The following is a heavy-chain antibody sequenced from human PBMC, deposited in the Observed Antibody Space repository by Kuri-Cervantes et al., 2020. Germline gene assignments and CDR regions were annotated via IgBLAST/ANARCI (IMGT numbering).Heavy chain of an antibody. CDR3: ASGRRDGYSFYYYYAMDV. Sequence: GGSLRLSCAASGFTFSDYYMSWVRQAPGKGLEWLSVIYSGGTTYSADSVKGRFTISRDNSKSTLYLQMNSLRAEDTAVYYCASGRRDGYSFYYYYAMDVWGQGTTVTVSS. V-gene: IGHV3-66*01. D-gene: IGHD5-24*01. CDR2: IYSGGTT. CDR1: GFTFSDYY. J-gene: IGHJ6*02.